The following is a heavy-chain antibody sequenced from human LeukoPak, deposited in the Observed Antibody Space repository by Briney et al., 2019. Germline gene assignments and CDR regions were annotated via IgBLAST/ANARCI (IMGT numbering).Heavy chain of an antibody. D-gene: IGHD2-21*02. Sequence: SETLSLTCTVSGGSISSSSYYWGWIRQPPGKGLEWIGSIYYSGSTYYNPSLKSRVTIPVDTSKKQFYLKLSSVTAADTAVYYCARILLPAYCGGDCYSGWYFDLWGRGTLVTVSS. CDR3: ARILLPAYCGGDCYSGWYFDL. CDR1: GGSISSSSYY. CDR2: IYYSGST. J-gene: IGHJ2*01. V-gene: IGHV4-39*01.